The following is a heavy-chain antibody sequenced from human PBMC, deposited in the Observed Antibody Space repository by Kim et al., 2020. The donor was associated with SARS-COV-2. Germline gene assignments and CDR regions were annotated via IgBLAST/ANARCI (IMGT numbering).Heavy chain of an antibody. J-gene: IGHJ4*02. CDR1: GGTFSSYA. V-gene: IGHV1-69*13. CDR3: ARTAEGYNYGSNFDY. D-gene: IGHD5-12*01. Sequence: SVKVSCKASGGTFSSYAISWVRQAPGQGLEWMGGIIPIFGTANYAQKFQGRVTITADESTSTAYMELSSLRSEDTAVYYCARTAEGYNYGSNFDYWGQGTLVTVSS. CDR2: IIPIFGTA.